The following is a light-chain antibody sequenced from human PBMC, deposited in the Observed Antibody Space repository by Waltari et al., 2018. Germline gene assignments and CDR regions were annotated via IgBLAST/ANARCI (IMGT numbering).Light chain of an antibody. CDR2: ENS. V-gene: IGLV1-51*02. Sequence: QSVLTQPPSVSAAPGQRVTISCSGGSSNIGNNYVSWYRQFPGTAPKLLIYENSERPSGLPGRFPGSKSGTAATLDITGRQAGDEADYYCGTWDSSLSGAVFGGGTHLTVL. CDR1: SSNIGNNY. CDR3: GTWDSSLSGAV. J-gene: IGLJ7*01.